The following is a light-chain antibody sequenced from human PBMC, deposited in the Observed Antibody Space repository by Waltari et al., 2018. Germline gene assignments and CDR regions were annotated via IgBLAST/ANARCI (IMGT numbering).Light chain of an antibody. J-gene: IGKJ2*03. CDR1: QSISSW. CDR3: LQYNSSPYS. Sequence: DIQMTQSPSSLSASVGDTVTITCRASQSISSWLAWYQQKPGKAPKLLIYKASSLQSGVPSRFSGSGSGTDFTLTISGLQPEEFATYYCLQYNSSPYSFGQGTKVEIK. V-gene: IGKV1-12*01. CDR2: KAS.